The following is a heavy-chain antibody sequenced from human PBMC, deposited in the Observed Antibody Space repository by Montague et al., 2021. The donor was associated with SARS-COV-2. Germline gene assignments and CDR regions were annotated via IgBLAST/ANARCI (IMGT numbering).Heavy chain of an antibody. CDR1: GDSISRYY. Sequence: SETLSLTCSVSGDSISRYYWSWIRQSDGKGLEWIGRIYTGGYVNYNPALQSRVSMSVDTSKSQVSLNVTSVTAADTAVYYCARAIWHLGVWGRGILVTVSS. J-gene: IGHJ2*01. CDR2: IYTGGYV. V-gene: IGHV4-4*07. CDR3: ARAIWHLGV.